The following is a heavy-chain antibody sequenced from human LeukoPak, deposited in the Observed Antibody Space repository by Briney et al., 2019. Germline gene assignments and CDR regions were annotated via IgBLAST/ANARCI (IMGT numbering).Heavy chain of an antibody. Sequence: PSGTLSLTCAVSGGSIRSNDWWSCVRQPPGSGLEWTGEIYDSGSTNYNPSLKSRVTIPLHKSTDQFSLNLTSVTAADTTSSFARVGLLPARGGEWFDPWGQGNLVTVSS. CDR1: GGSIRSNDW. D-gene: IGHD2-21*02. CDR2: IYDSGST. V-gene: IGHV4-4*02. CDR3: ARVGLLPARGGEWFDP. J-gene: IGHJ5*02.